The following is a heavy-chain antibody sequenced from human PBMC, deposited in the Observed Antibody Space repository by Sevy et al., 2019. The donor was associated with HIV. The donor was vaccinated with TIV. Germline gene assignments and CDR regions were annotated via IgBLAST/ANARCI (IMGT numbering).Heavy chain of an antibody. CDR3: ARVPSTGRYGMDV. CDR1: GFSFSSYS. D-gene: IGHD3-10*01. V-gene: IGHV3-21*01. CDR2: IGSSNSYI. Sequence: GGSLRLSCAASGFSFSSYSVSWVRQAPGKGLEWVASIGSSNSYIYYADSVKGRFTISRDNAKNSLFLHMNTLRADDTAVYYCARVPSTGRYGMDVWGQGTTVTVSS. J-gene: IGHJ6*02.